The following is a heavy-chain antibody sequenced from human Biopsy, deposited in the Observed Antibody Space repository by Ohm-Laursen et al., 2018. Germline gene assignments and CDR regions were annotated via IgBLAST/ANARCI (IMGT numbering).Heavy chain of an antibody. CDR1: GYTYPDYY. CDR2: VKPNNGDT. V-gene: IGHV1-2*02. J-gene: IGHJ6*02. CDR3: ATRGGDDFWSGHYSEIYYYYTLDV. Sequence: GSSVKVSCKASGYTYPDYYVHWVRQAPGQGLEWMGWVKPNNGDTDYSPRFQGRVTLAWDRSTSTGYMEVSSLRSGDTALYYCATRGGDDFWSGHYSEIYYYYTLDVWGQGTTVTVSS. D-gene: IGHD3-3*01.